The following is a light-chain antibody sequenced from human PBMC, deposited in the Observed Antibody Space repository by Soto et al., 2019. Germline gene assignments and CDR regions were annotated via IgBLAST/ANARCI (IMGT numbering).Light chain of an antibody. CDR3: QQYVKLPYT. CDR2: DTT. V-gene: IGKV1-33*01. J-gene: IGKJ2*01. Sequence: DIQMTQSPTSLAASVGDRVTISCQASQDLTNFLNWYQQKPGEAPKLLIYDTTTLEEGVPSRFSGGGSGTDFTFTINGLQPEDAARYSCQQYVKLPYTFCQGTKLEIK. CDR1: QDLTNF.